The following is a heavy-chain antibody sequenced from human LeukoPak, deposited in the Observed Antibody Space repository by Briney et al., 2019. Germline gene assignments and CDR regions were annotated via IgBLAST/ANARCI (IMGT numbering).Heavy chain of an antibody. Sequence: RTGASLRLSCAASGFTFSSYSMHWVRQAPGKGLEWVSGISWNSGSIGYADSVKGRFTISRDNAKNSLYLQMNSLRAEDTALYYCAKDRSFGYYDSRTGGGAFDIWGQGTMVTVSS. CDR2: ISWNSGSI. J-gene: IGHJ3*02. CDR3: AKDRSFGYYDSRTGGGAFDI. CDR1: GFTFSSYS. D-gene: IGHD3-22*01. V-gene: IGHV3-9*01.